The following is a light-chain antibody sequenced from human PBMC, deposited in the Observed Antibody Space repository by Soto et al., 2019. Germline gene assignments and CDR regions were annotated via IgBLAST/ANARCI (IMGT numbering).Light chain of an antibody. Sequence: DIRMTQSHSTLSASVGDRVTITCRSIQDIGTWLAWYQQKTEKDPKVLIYRASHLESGVPSRFSASVSGTDFYLTLHSLHADDCATYEGQQSHIYSWTFGPFTKLDTK. CDR1: QDIGTW. V-gene: IGKV1-5*03. J-gene: IGKJ1*01. CDR3: QQSHIYSWT. CDR2: RAS.